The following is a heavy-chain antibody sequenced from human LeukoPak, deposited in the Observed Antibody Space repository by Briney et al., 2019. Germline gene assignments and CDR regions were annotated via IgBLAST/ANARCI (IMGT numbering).Heavy chain of an antibody. J-gene: IGHJ4*02. Sequence: SETLSLTCTVSGYSISSGYYWSWIRQPPGKGLEWIGEINHSGSTNYNPSLKSRVTISVDTSKNQFSLKLSSVTAADTAVYYCARRTVRGVIKYWDQGSLVTVSS. D-gene: IGHD3-10*01. V-gene: IGHV4-38-2*02. CDR2: INHSGST. CDR1: GYSISSGYY. CDR3: ARRTVRGVIKY.